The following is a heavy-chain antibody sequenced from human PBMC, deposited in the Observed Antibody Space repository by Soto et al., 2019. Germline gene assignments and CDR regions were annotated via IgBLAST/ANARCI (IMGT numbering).Heavy chain of an antibody. D-gene: IGHD6-6*01. CDR2: ISSGGSTV. V-gene: IGHV3-48*03. CDR3: VREGRGTSSFDY. J-gene: IGHJ4*02. CDR1: GFIFSNYE. Sequence: EVQLVESGGGLVQPGGSLRLSCAASGFIFSNYEANWVRQAPGKGLEWVSYISSGGSTVSYADSVMGRFTVSRDTAKNSVYPLMNSLRAEDTALYYCVREGRGTSSFDYWGQGTLVTVSS.